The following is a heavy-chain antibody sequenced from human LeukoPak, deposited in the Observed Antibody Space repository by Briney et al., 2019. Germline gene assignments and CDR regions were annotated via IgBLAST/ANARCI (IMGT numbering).Heavy chain of an antibody. V-gene: IGHV3-11*01. CDR3: ARDLRIQLWFHYMDV. CDR2: ISSSGSTI. J-gene: IGHJ6*03. D-gene: IGHD5-18*01. CDR1: GFTFSDYY. Sequence: GSLRLSCAASGFTFSDYYMSWIRQAPGKGLEWVSYISSSGSTIYYADSVKGRFTISRDNAKNSLYLQMNSLRAEDTAVYYCARDLRIQLWFHYMDVWGKGPRSPSP.